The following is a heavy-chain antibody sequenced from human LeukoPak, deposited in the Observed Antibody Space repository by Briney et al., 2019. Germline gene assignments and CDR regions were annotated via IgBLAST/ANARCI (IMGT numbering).Heavy chain of an antibody. D-gene: IGHD3-10*01. CDR2: TNPNSGGT. Sequence: GASVKVSCKASGYTFTGYYMHWVRQAPGQGLEWMGWTNPNSGGTNYAQKFQGRVTMTRDTSISTAYMELSRLRSDDTAVYYCAAYYYGSGSRRYFDYWGQGTLVTVSS. CDR1: GYTFTGYY. V-gene: IGHV1-2*02. J-gene: IGHJ4*02. CDR3: AAYYYGSGSRRYFDY.